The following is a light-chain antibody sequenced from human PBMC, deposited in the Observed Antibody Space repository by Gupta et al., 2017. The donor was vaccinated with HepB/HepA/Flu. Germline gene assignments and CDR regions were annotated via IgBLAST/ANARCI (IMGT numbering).Light chain of an antibody. Sequence: EIVLTQSPGTLSLSPGERATLSCRASQSVSTTYLAWYQQKPGQAPRLLIYGTSTRATGIPDRFSGSGSGTEFALTIDRLEPEDFAVYYCQQYYGSWYSFGQGTKLEI. CDR3: QQYYGSWYS. CDR1: QSVSTTY. V-gene: IGKV3-20*01. J-gene: IGKJ2*03. CDR2: GTS.